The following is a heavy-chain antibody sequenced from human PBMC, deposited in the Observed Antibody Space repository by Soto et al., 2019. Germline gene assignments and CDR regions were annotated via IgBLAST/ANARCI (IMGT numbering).Heavy chain of an antibody. V-gene: IGHV4-61*08. CDR3: ARERGDSHWIDP. J-gene: IGHJ5*02. CDR1: GGSIDSGDYY. CDR2: VYYSGTT. Sequence: PSETLSLTCTVSGGSIDSGDYYWSWIRQPPGKGLEWIGYVYYSGTTNYNPFLKSRVTLSLDTSKNQFSLKLSSVTGADTAVYYCARERGDSHWIDPWGQGTLVTVSS. D-gene: IGHD2-21*01.